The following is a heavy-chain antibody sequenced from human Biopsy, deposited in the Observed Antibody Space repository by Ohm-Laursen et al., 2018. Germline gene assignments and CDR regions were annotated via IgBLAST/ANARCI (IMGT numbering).Heavy chain of an antibody. D-gene: IGHD3-22*01. CDR1: GGTFSTYT. V-gene: IGHV1-69*06. Sequence: SVKVSCKASGGTFSTYTISWVRQAPGQGLEWMGGIVPIFATANYAQRFQGRVTITADKSANTVYMELTSLTSEDTGVYYCASDDSRNEKKAFDIWGQGTMVTVSS. J-gene: IGHJ3*02. CDR3: ASDDSRNEKKAFDI. CDR2: IVPIFATA.